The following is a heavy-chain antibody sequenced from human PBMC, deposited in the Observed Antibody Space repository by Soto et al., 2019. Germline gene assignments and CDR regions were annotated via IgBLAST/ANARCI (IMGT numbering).Heavy chain of an antibody. V-gene: IGHV3-30*03. CDR3: VKAEEYVVCYFDS. CDR1: GFTFSSYG. D-gene: IGHD3-16*01. CDR2: ISYDGSNK. J-gene: IGHJ4*02. Sequence: QVQLVESGGGVVQPGRSLRLSCAASGFTFSSYGMHWVRQAPGKGQEWVAVISYDGSNKYYADSVKGRFTISRDNSKNPLYLQMNRLGDEDTVVYYCVKAEEYVVCYFDSCGQGTLVTVSA.